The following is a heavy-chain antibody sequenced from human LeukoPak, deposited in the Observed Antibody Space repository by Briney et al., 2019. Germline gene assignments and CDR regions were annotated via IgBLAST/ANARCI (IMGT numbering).Heavy chain of an antibody. CDR3: ARVAAAGMTDAFDI. J-gene: IGHJ3*02. CDR2: IYYSGST. Sequence: SSETLSLTCTVSGGSISSGGYYWSWIRQHPGKGLEWIGYIYYSGSTYYNPSLKSRVTISVDTSKNQFSLKLSSVTAADTAVYYCARVAAAGMTDAFDIWGQGTMVTVSS. D-gene: IGHD6-13*01. CDR1: GGSISSGGYY. V-gene: IGHV4-31*03.